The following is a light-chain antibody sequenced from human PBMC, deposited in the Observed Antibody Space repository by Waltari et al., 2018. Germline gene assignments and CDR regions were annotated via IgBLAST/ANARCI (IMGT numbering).Light chain of an antibody. CDR2: DDS. V-gene: IGLV3-21*03. CDR3: QVWDSSSDHWV. Sequence: SYVMPQPSSVSVAPGKTARITCGGGNVASRTVHWHQQKPGQAPVLVFYDDSDRPSGIPERFSGSNSGNTATLTISRVEVGDEADYYCQVWDSSSDHWVFGGGTKLTVL. J-gene: IGLJ3*02. CDR1: NVASRT.